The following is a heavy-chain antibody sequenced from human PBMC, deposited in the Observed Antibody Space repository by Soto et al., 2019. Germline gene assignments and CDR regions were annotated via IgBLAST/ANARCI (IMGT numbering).Heavy chain of an antibody. D-gene: IGHD5-12*01. CDR2: ISYDGSNK. J-gene: IGHJ4*02. CDR3: ARGPHAIEMATIKLDY. Sequence: GGSLRLSCAASGFTFSSYAMHWVRQAPGKGLEWVAVISYDGSNKYYADSVKGRFTISRDNSKNTLYLQMNSLRAEDTAVYYCARGPHAIEMATIKLDYWGQGTLVTVSS. V-gene: IGHV3-30-3*01. CDR1: GFTFSSYA.